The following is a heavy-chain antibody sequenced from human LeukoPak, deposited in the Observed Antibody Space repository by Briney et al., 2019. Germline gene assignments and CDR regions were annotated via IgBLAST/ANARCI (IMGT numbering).Heavy chain of an antibody. CDR3: AKSSGYYPEY. Sequence: GRSLRLSCAASGFTFSSYGMHWVRQAPGKGLEWVALIWYDGSNKYYADSVKGRFTISRDNSKNTLYLQMNSLRAEDTAVYYCAKSSGYYPEYWGQGTLVNVSS. D-gene: IGHD3-22*01. CDR1: GFTFSSYG. J-gene: IGHJ4*02. V-gene: IGHV3-33*06. CDR2: IWYDGSNK.